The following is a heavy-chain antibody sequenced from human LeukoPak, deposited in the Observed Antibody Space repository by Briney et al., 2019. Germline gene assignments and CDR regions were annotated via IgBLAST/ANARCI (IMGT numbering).Heavy chain of an antibody. D-gene: IGHD3-3*01. V-gene: IGHV3-7*01. CDR1: GITFSNYW. CDR2: IKQDGSEK. J-gene: IGHJ6*03. CDR3: AREIESSDEWLFQYYYHYYMDV. Sequence: GGSLRLSCAASGITFSNYWMSWVRQAPGKGLEWVAKIKQDGSEKNYVDSVKGRFTISRDNAKNSLYLQMNSLRAEDTAVYYCAREIESSDEWLFQYYYHYYMDVWGKGTTVTVSS.